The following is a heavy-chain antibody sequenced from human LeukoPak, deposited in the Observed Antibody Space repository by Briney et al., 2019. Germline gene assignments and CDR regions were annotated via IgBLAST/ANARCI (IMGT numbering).Heavy chain of an antibody. CDR1: GGSISSSSYF. D-gene: IGHD4-17*01. V-gene: IGHV4-39*01. CDR3: ARQMNTVTADY. J-gene: IGHJ4*02. CDR2: IFYSGST. Sequence: SETLSLTCTVSGGSISSSSYFWGWIRQPPGKGLEWIGSIFYSGSTYYNPSLNSRVTISIDTSKNQFSLRLSSVTAVDTAVYYCARQMNTVTADYWGQGTLVTVSS.